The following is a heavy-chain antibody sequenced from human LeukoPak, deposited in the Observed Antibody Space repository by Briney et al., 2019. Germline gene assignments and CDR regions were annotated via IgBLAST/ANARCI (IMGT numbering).Heavy chain of an antibody. CDR2: ISGSGGST. CDR1: GFTFSSYA. V-gene: IGHV3-23*01. J-gene: IGHJ5*02. CDR3: ANGIAFGELMVRPWNH. Sequence: GGSLRLSCAASGFTFSSYAMSWVREAPGKGLGWVSAISGSGGSTDYADSVKGRFTISRDNSKNTLYLQMNSLRAEDTAVYYCANGIAFGELMVRPWNHWGQGTLVTVSS. D-gene: IGHD3-10*01.